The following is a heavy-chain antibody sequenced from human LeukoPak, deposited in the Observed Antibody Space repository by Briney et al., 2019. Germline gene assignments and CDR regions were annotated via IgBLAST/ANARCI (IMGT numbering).Heavy chain of an antibody. V-gene: IGHV1-46*01. CDR1: GYTLTSYY. D-gene: IGHD1-14*01. Sequence: ASGEVSCKASGYTLTSYYMHRVRQAAGQWLEWMGINNPSGGSTSYAQKFQGRVTITADESTSTAYMELSSLRSEDTAVYYCARAPEPMTKLYYYYGMDVWGQGTTVTVSS. CDR3: ARAPEPMTKLYYYYGMDV. J-gene: IGHJ6*02. CDR2: NNPSGGST.